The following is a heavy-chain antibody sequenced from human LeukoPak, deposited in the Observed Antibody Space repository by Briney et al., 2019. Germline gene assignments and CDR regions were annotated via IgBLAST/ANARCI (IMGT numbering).Heavy chain of an antibody. J-gene: IGHJ3*02. CDR2: IYYSGST. Sequence: NPSETLSLTCTVSGGSISSYYWSWIRQPPGKGLEWIGYIYYSGSTNYNPSLKSRVTISVDTSKNQFSLKLSSVTAADTAVYYCARDYYDSSGYSAGYDAFDIWGQGTMVTVSS. D-gene: IGHD3-22*01. V-gene: IGHV4-59*01. CDR1: GGSISSYY. CDR3: ARDYYDSSGYSAGYDAFDI.